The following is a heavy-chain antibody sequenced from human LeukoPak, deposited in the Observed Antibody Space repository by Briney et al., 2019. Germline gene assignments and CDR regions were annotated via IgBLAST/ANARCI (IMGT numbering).Heavy chain of an antibody. CDR2: MYSGGST. CDR3: ARDRYCSGGSCCGDAFDL. V-gene: IGHV3-53*01. J-gene: IGHJ3*01. D-gene: IGHD2-15*01. CDR1: GFTVRSNY. Sequence: GGSLRLSCTASGFTVRSNYMSWVRQSPRKGLEWVSIMYSGGSTDYADSVKGRFIISRDHSKNTLYLQMNSPRAEDTAVYYCARDRYCSGGSCCGDAFDLWGQGTMVTVSS.